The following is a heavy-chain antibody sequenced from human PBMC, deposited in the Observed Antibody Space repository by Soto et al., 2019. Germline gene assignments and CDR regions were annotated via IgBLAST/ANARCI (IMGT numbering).Heavy chain of an antibody. CDR2: LNPNTGGA. J-gene: IGHJ4*02. D-gene: IGHD3-3*01. V-gene: IGHV1-2*02. CDR1: GYTFAYFY. CDR3: APSTAVDFGSGFF. Sequence: ASVKVSCKTSGYTFAYFYIHWVRQAPGHGFEWMGWLNPNTGGAVSAQKFLGRVAMTRDTYMSTAYMAVTRLSSNDRAVYVCAPSTAVDFGSGFFWGQGTLVTVSS.